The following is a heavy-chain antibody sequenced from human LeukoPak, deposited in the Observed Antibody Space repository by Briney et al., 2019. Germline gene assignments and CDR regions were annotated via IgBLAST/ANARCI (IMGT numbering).Heavy chain of an antibody. V-gene: IGHV3-33*06. CDR3: AKDPYYYDSSDYLRDVRGYFDL. CDR2: LWFDGSNT. J-gene: IGHJ2*01. Sequence: GRSLRLSCAASGFTFSSYGMHWVRQAPGKGLEWVAVLWFDGSNTYYADSVKGRFTISRDNSKHTLYLQMNSLRAEDTAVYYCAKDPYYYDSSDYLRDVRGYFDLWGRGTLVTVSS. CDR1: GFTFSSYG. D-gene: IGHD3-22*01.